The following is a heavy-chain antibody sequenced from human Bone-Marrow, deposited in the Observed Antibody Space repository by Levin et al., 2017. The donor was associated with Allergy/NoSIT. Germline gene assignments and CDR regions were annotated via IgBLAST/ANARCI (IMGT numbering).Heavy chain of an antibody. CDR2: ISYDGSNK. CDR1: GFTFSSYG. V-gene: IGHV3-30*18. J-gene: IGHJ4*02. D-gene: IGHD3-9*01. Sequence: GESLKISCAASGFTFSSYGMHWVRQAPGKGLEWVAVISYDGSNKYYADSVKGRFTISRDNSKNTLYLQMNSLRAEDTAVYYCAKAASYHLNHRYFDWLIPSTYYFDYWGQGTLVTVSS. CDR3: AKAASYHLNHRYFDWLIPSTYYFDY.